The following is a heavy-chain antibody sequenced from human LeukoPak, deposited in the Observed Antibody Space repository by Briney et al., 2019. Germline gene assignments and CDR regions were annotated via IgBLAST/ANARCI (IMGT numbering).Heavy chain of an antibody. J-gene: IGHJ4*02. CDR3: AKGREYFDLHHWHLKPIDY. V-gene: IGHV3-49*04. CDR1: GFNFREYA. Sequence: GGSLRLSCSASGFNFREYAINWVRQAPGMGLEWISFIRRKAYGGAVDYAASVKGRFIISRDDSKNIAYLQMNSLKIEDTAVYYCAKGREYFDLHHWHLKPIDYWGQGTLVTVSS. D-gene: IGHD3-9*01. CDR2: IRRKAYGGAV.